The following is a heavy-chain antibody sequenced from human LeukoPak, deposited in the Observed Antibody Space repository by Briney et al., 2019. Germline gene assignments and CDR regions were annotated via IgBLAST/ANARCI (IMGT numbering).Heavy chain of an antibody. D-gene: IGHD3-22*01. CDR2: INAGNGNT. Sequence: GASVKVSCKASGYTFTSYAMHWVRQAPGQRLEWMGWINAGNGNTKYSQEFQGRVTITRDTSASTAYMELSSLRSEDMAVYYCAKSEYYDSSGYYEGALYYWGQGTLVTVSS. CDR3: AKSEYYDSSGYYEGALYY. V-gene: IGHV1-3*03. CDR1: GYTFTSYA. J-gene: IGHJ4*02.